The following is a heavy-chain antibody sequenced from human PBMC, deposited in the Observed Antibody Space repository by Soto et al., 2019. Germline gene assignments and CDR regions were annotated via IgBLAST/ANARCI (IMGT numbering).Heavy chain of an antibody. CDR2: INSDGSST. J-gene: IGHJ6*03. CDR3: ARDLGVVVPADHMDV. CDR1: GFTFSSYW. V-gene: IGHV3-74*01. Sequence: GGSLRLSCAASGFTFSSYWMHWVRQAPGKGLVWVSRINSDGSSTSYADSVKGRFTISRDNAKNTLYLQMNSLRAEDTAVYYCARDLGVVVPADHMDVWGKGITVTVS. D-gene: IGHD2-2*01.